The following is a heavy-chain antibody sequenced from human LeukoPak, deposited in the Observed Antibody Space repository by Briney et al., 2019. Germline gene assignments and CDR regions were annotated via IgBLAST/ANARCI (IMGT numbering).Heavy chain of an antibody. V-gene: IGHV3-48*01. CDR3: ARDLEWLLSYFDY. CDR1: GLTFSRYS. D-gene: IGHD3-3*01. CDR2: ISSSSSTI. Sequence: GGSLRLSCAASGLTFSRYSMNWVRQAPGKGREGVSYISSSSSTIYYADSVKGRFTISRDNAKNSLYLQMNSLRAEDTAVYYCARDLEWLLSYFDYWGQGTLVTVSS. J-gene: IGHJ4*02.